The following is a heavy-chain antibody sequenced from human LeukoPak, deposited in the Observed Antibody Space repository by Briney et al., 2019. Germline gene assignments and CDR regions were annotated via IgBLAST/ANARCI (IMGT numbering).Heavy chain of an antibody. CDR2: TYYRSKWYN. Sequence: SQTLSLTCAISGDSVSSNSVAWNWIRQSPSRGLEWLGRTYYRSKWYNDYALSVKSRITINPDTSKNQFSLQLNSVTPEDTAVYYCARDVGRLLWFGELLHYYYYYGMDVWGQGTTVTVSS. D-gene: IGHD3-10*01. V-gene: IGHV6-1*01. CDR1: GDSVSSNSVA. J-gene: IGHJ6*02. CDR3: ARDVGRLLWFGELLHYYYYYGMDV.